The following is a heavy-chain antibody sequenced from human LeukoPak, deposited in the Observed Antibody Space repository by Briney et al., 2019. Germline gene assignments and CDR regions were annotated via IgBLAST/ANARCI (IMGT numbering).Heavy chain of an antibody. D-gene: IGHD2-2*01. CDR3: AKAPSLEYFQH. V-gene: IGHV3-23*01. CDR1: GFTFSNYA. Sequence: PGGSLRLCCAASGFTFSNYAMIWVRQAPGKGLEWVSVISGNGGSTYYADSVKGRFTISRDNSKNTLYLQMNSLRAEDTAVYYCAKAPSLEYFQHWGQGTLVTVSS. J-gene: IGHJ1*01. CDR2: ISGNGGST.